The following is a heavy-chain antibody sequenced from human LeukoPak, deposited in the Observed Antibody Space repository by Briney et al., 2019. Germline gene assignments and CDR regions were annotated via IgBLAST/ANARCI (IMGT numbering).Heavy chain of an antibody. CDR3: ARVTGYMIEDYFDY. CDR2: IYYSGST. J-gene: IGHJ4*02. CDR1: GGSISSYY. V-gene: IGHV4-59*01. Sequence: SETLSLTCTVSGGSISSYYWSWIRQPPGKGLEWTGYIYYSGSTNYNPSLKSRVTISVDTSKNQFSLKLRSVTAADTAVYYCARVTGYMIEDYFDYWGQGTLVTVSS. D-gene: IGHD3-9*01.